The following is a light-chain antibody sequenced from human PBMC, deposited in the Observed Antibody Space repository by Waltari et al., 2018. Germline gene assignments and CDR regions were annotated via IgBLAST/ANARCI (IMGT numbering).Light chain of an antibody. CDR3: SSYSGSNNLGV. Sequence: QSALTQPPSASGSPGQSVTISCTGTSSDVGGYNYVSWYQQHPGKAPKLIFCEVNNRPSGGPDRFSGSKSGNTASLTVSGLQADDEADYYCSSYSGSNNLGVFGGGTKLTVL. V-gene: IGLV2-8*01. J-gene: IGLJ2*01. CDR1: SSDVGGYNY. CDR2: EVN.